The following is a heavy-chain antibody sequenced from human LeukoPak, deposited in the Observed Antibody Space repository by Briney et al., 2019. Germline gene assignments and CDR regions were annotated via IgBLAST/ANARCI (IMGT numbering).Heavy chain of an antibody. CDR3: AKDMGSRATNLDY. Sequence: GGSLRLSCTASGFTLSNYAITWVRQAPGKGLEWVSSVSSIGISSYYADSVKGRFTISRDNSQNTLYLQMNSLRAEDTAIYYCAKDMGSRATNLDYWGQGTLVTVSS. J-gene: IGHJ4*02. V-gene: IGHV3-23*01. CDR1: GFTLSNYA. D-gene: IGHD1-26*01. CDR2: VSSIGISS.